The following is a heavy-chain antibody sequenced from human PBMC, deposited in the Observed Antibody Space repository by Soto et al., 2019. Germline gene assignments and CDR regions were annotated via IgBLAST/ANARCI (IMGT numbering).Heavy chain of an antibody. J-gene: IGHJ3*02. V-gene: IGHV3-9*01. CDR2: ISWNSGSI. D-gene: IGHD3-16*01. CDR3: AKDRPRLVTVSAFDI. Sequence: EVQLVESGGGLVQPGRSLRLSCAASGFTFDDYAMHWVRQAPGKGLEWVSGISWNSGSIGYADSVKGRFTISRDNAKNSLYLQMNSLRAEDTALYYCAKDRPRLVTVSAFDIWGQGTMVTVSS. CDR1: GFTFDDYA.